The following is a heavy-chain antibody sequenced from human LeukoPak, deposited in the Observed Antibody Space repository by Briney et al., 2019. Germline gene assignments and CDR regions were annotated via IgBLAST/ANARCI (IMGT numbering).Heavy chain of an antibody. J-gene: IGHJ4*02. CDR1: GFTFSNYA. CDR3: VRNDTSGAGLDY. Sequence: GESLRLSCAASGFTFSNYAMTWVRQAPGKGLEWVSNISGRGTSINYAVSVKGRFSISRDNSKNTLYLQMNSLRDEDTAVYYCVRNDTSGAGLDYWGQGSLVTVSS. CDR2: ISGRGTSI. D-gene: IGHD1-26*01. V-gene: IGHV3-23*01.